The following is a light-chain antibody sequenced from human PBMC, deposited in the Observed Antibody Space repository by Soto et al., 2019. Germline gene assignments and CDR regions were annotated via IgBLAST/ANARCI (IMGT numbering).Light chain of an antibody. V-gene: IGKV3-20*01. CDR1: QSVSNNY. Sequence: EIVLTQSPGTLSLSPGERATLSCRASQSVSNNYLAWYQQKPGQAPRLLIYGVSSRATGIPDRFSGSGSGTDFTLTISRLEPEDFAVYYCQQYGSSPTFGPGTKVDIK. J-gene: IGKJ3*01. CDR2: GVS. CDR3: QQYGSSPT.